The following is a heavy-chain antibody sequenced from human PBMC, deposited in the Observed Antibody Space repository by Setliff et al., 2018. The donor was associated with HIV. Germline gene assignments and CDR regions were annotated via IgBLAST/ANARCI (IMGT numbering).Heavy chain of an antibody. CDR2: INAGNGNT. D-gene: IGHD6-13*01. V-gene: IGHV1-3*01. Sequence: ASVKVSCKASGYTFTSYAMHWVRQAPGQRLEWMGWINAGNGNTKYSQKFQGRVTITRDTSASTAYMELSSLRSEDTAIYYCAKEYHTAATGTRVANYFDYWGQGTLVTSPQ. CDR1: GYTFTSYA. J-gene: IGHJ4*02. CDR3: AKEYHTAATGTRVANYFDY.